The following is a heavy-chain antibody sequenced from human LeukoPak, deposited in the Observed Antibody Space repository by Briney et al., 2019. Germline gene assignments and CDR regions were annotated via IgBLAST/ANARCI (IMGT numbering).Heavy chain of an antibody. D-gene: IGHD6-25*01. CDR2: IYYSGST. J-gene: IGHJ4*02. CDR3: ARGGSVRTFDY. Sequence: PSETLSLTCTVSGGSISSSTYYWDWIRQPPGKGLEWIGSIYYSGSTYYNPSLKSRVTISVDTSKNQFSLKLSSVTAADTTVYYCARGGSVRTFDYWGQGTLVTVSS. V-gene: IGHV4-39*07. CDR1: GGSISSSTYY.